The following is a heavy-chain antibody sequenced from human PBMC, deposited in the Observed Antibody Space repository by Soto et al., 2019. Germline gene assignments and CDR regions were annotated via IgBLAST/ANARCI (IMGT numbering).Heavy chain of an antibody. J-gene: IGHJ4*02. V-gene: IGHV3-33*01. Sequence: QVQLVESGGGVVQPGRSLRLSCAASGFTFSSYGMHWVRQAAGAGLEWVAVSWYDGNIKYYADSVKGRFTISRDNSKNTLFLQMNSLRAEDTAVYYCARVSEGGSYYGGLDYWGQGTLVTVSS. CDR3: ARVSEGGSYYGGLDY. D-gene: IGHD1-26*01. CDR2: SWYDGNIK. CDR1: GFTFSSYG.